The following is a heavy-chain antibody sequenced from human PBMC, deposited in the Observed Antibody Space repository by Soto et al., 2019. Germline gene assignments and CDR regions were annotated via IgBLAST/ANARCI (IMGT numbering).Heavy chain of an antibody. J-gene: IGHJ6*03. CDR3: ARHLTYYDFWSGYYPRGEPANYYYYMAV. CDR1: GGSISSYY. CDR2: IYYSGST. D-gene: IGHD3-3*01. V-gene: IGHV4-59*08. Sequence: SETLSLTCTVSGGSISSYYWSWIRQPPGKGLEWIGYIYYSGSTNYNPSLKSRVTISVDTSKNQFSLKLSSVTAADTAVYYCARHLTYYDFWSGYYPRGEPANYYYYMAVWGKGTTVTVSS.